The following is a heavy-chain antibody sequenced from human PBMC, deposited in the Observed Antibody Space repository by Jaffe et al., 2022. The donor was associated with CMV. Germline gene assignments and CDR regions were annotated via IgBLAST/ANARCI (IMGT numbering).Heavy chain of an antibody. CDR3: AKEPVAIRMVRRADDWFDP. Sequence: QVQLVQSGAEVKNPGASVKLSCKAFGDIFSTYYIHWMRQSPRQGLEWMGLINLSDGRTKYAQKFQDRVTMTRDTPTNTVYMELTSLRSDDTAVYYCAKEPVAIRMVRRADDWFDPWGQGSLVTVSS. CDR2: INLSDGRT. J-gene: IGHJ5*02. D-gene: IGHD3-10*01. CDR1: GDIFSTYY. V-gene: IGHV1-46*01.